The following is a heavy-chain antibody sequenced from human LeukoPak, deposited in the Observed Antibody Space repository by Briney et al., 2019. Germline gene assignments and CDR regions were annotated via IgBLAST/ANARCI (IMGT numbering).Heavy chain of an antibody. V-gene: IGHV1-18*01. D-gene: IGHD6-19*01. J-gene: IGHJ4*02. CDR3: ARDLKRGYSSGRYSWGTGSSNDY. Sequence: GASVKVSCKASGYTFTSYGISWVRQAPGQGLEWMGWISGYNGNTNYAQPQGRVTMTTDTSTSTAYMELRSLRSDDTAVYYCARDLKRGYSSGRYSWGTGSSNDYWGQGTLVTVSS. CDR1: GYTFTSYG. CDR2: ISGYNGNT.